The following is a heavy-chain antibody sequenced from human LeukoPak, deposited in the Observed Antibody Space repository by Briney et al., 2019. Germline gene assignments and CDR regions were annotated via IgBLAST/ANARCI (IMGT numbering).Heavy chain of an antibody. CDR2: IYSGGST. CDR1: GFTLSSNY. D-gene: IGHD6-19*01. CDR3: ARDFSYWQWLAYDY. J-gene: IGHJ4*02. V-gene: IGHV3-66*02. Sequence: GGSLRLSCAASGFTLSSNYMSWVRQAPGKGLEWVSVIYSGGSTYYSDSVKGRFTISRDNSKNTLYLQMNSLRAEDTAVYYCARDFSYWQWLAYDYWGQGTLVTVSS.